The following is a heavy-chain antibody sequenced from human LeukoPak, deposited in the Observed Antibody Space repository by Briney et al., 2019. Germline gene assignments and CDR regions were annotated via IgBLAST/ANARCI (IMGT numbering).Heavy chain of an antibody. CDR3: ARTESWAFDI. Sequence: PGGALRLSCAASGFTFSSYSMNWVRQAPGKGLGWVSSISSSSSYIYYADSVKGRFTISRDNAKNSLYLQMNSLRAEDTAVYYCARTESWAFDIWGQGTMVTVSS. V-gene: IGHV3-21*01. CDR2: ISSSSSYI. J-gene: IGHJ3*02. CDR1: GFTFSSYS.